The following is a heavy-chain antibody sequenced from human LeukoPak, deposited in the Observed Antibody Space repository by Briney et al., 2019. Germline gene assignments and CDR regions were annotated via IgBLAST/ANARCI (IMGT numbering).Heavy chain of an antibody. CDR2: IYYSGST. CDR3: ARAGSDLVWAYYFDY. V-gene: IGHV4-30-4*01. CDR1: GGSISSGDYY. J-gene: IGHJ4*02. D-gene: IGHD3-16*01. Sequence: SQTLSLTCTVSGGSISSGDYYWSWIRQPPGKGLEWIGYIYYSGSTYYNPSLKSRVTISVDTSKNQFPLKLSSVTAADTAVYYCARAGSDLVWAYYFDYWGQGTLVTVSS.